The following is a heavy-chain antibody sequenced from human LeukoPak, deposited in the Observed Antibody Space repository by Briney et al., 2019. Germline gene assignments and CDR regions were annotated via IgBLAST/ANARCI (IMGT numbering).Heavy chain of an antibody. Sequence: SETLSLTCTVSGGSINSGGYYWTWIRQHPGKGLEWIGYFYYTGSTYYNPSLKSRLAISVDTSKNQFSLKLSPVTAADTAVYYCARHYYDILTGPKQGFDPWGQGTLVTVSS. CDR3: ARHYYDILTGPKQGFDP. V-gene: IGHV4-31*03. CDR2: FYYTGST. CDR1: GGSINSGGYY. J-gene: IGHJ5*02. D-gene: IGHD3-9*01.